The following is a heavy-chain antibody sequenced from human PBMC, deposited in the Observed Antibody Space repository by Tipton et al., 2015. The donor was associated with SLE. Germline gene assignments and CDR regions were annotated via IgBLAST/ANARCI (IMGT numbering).Heavy chain of an antibody. D-gene: IGHD3-10*01. CDR2: IYYSGST. J-gene: IGHJ2*01. CDR1: GDSISSGGYY. Sequence: TLSLTCTVSGDSISSGGYYWSWIRQPPGKGLEWIGHIYYSGSTNTNPSLKSRVTMSLDTSKNRLSLKLKSVTAADTAVYFCATTPRSSSRYFDLWGRGTLVSVSS. V-gene: IGHV4-61*08. CDR3: ATTPRSSSRYFDL.